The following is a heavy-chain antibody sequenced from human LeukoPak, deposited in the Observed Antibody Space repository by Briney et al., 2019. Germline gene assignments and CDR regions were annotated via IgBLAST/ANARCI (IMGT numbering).Heavy chain of an antibody. CDR3: ARDTRYSSGWYYDY. CDR1: GYTFTGYY. CDR2: INPNSGGT. J-gene: IGHJ4*02. Sequence: ASVKVSCKASGYTFTGYYMHWVRQAPGQGLEWMGWINPNSGGTNYAQKFQGRVAMTRDTSISTAYMELSRLRSDDTAVYYCARDTRYSSGWYYDYWGQGTLVTVSS. V-gene: IGHV1-2*02. D-gene: IGHD6-19*01.